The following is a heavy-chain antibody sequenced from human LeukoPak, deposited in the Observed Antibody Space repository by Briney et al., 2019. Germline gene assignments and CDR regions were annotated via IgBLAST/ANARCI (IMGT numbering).Heavy chain of an antibody. J-gene: IGHJ4*02. D-gene: IGHD3-22*01. Sequence: SGTLSLTCAVSGGSLSSSNGCSWVRPPPGKGLEWIGEIYHSGSTNYNPSLKSRVTISVDKSKNQFSLKLSSVTAADTAVYYCARVGTPDSYYYDSSGYRGVTAYDYWGQGTLVTVSS. CDR2: IYHSGST. CDR1: GGSLSSSNG. CDR3: ARVGTPDSYYYDSSGYRGVTAYDY. V-gene: IGHV4-4*02.